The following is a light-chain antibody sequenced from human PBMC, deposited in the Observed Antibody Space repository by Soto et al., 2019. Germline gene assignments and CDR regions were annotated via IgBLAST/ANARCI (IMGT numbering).Light chain of an antibody. Sequence: QSVLTQPASVSGSPGQSITISCTGTSSDIGAYDYVSWYQQYPGRVPKLIIHEVTNRPSGVSDRFSGSKSGNTASLTISGLQTEDEADYYCSSHAGSNAFYVFGTGTKGTVL. CDR1: SSDIGAYDY. J-gene: IGLJ1*01. CDR3: SSHAGSNAFYV. V-gene: IGLV2-14*01. CDR2: EVT.